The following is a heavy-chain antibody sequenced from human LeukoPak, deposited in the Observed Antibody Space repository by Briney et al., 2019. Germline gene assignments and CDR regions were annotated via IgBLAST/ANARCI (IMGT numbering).Heavy chain of an antibody. CDR2: IDWDDDK. CDR3: ARGYSSGFSFDY. J-gene: IGHJ4*02. CDR1: GFSLSTSGMR. D-gene: IGHD6-19*01. Sequence: SGPALVKPPQTLTLTCTFSGFSLSTSGMRVSWIRQPPGKALEWLARIDWDDDKFYSTSLKTRLTISKDTSKNQVVLTMTNMDPVDTATYYCARGYSSGFSFDYWGQGTLVTVSS. V-gene: IGHV2-70*04.